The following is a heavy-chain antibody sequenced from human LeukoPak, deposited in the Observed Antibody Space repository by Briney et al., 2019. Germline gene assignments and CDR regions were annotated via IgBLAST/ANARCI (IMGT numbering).Heavy chain of an antibody. CDR1: GFPFSSYS. CDR2: ISSSSSYI. V-gene: IGHV3-21*01. J-gene: IGHJ4*02. Sequence: PGGSLRLSCAASGFPFSSYSMNWVRQAPGKGLEWVSSISSSSSYIYYADSVKGRFTISRDNAKNSLYLQMNSLRAEDTAVYYCATTGDYYGSGRNFRFDYWGQGTLVTVSS. D-gene: IGHD3-10*01. CDR3: ATTGDYYGSGRNFRFDY.